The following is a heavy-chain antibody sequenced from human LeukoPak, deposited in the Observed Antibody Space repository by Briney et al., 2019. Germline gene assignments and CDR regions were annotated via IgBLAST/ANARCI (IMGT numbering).Heavy chain of an antibody. CDR2: ISWNSGSI. J-gene: IGHJ4*02. CDR1: GFTFSSYA. Sequence: PGGSLRLSCAASGFTFSSYAMSWVRQAPGKGLEWVSGISWNSGSIGYADSVKGRFTISRDNAKNSLYLQMNSLRTDDMALYYCAKGANIVVADDFFEYWGQGTLVTVSS. D-gene: IGHD2-2*01. CDR3: AKGANIVVADDFFEY. V-gene: IGHV3-9*03.